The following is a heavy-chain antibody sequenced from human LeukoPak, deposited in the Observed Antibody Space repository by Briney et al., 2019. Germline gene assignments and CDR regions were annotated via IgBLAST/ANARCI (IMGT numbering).Heavy chain of an antibody. CDR2: TYYRSKWYN. D-gene: IGHD5/OR15-5a*01. Sequence: SQTLSLTCAISGDSVSSNSATWNWIRQSPSRGLEWLGRTYYRSKWYNEYAPSVEDRIAFNPDTSKNQFSLQLNSVTPEDTAVYYCARALSRYFDYWGQGTLVAVSS. CDR3: ARALSRYFDY. J-gene: IGHJ4*02. CDR1: GDSVSSNSAT. V-gene: IGHV6-1*01.